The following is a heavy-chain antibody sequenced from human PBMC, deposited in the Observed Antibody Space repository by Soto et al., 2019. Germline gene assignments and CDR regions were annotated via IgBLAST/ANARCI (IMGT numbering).Heavy chain of an antibody. CDR3: ASTTTMKWWGWFGP. J-gene: IGHJ5*02. V-gene: IGHV4-39*01. CDR1: GGSISSSSYY. CDR2: IYYSGST. D-gene: IGHD2-15*01. Sequence: PSETLSLTCTVSGGSISSSSYYWGWIRQPPGKGLEWIGSIYYSGSTYYNPSLKSRVTISVDTSKNQFSLKLSSVTAADTAVYYSASTTTMKWWGWFGPWGQGTLVTGSS.